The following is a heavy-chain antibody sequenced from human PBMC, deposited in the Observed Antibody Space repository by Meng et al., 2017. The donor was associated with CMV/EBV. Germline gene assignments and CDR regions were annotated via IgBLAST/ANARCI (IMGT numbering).Heavy chain of an antibody. CDR1: GGSISSSSYY. V-gene: IGHV4-39*07. CDR2: IYYSGST. Sequence: SETLSLTCTVYGGSISSSSYYWGWIRQPPGKGLEWIGSIYYSGSTYYNPSLKSRVTISVDTSKNQFSLKLSSVTAADTAVYYCAAEYYDFWSGYPKYYFDYWGQGTLVTVSS. D-gene: IGHD3-3*01. J-gene: IGHJ4*02. CDR3: AAEYYDFWSGYPKYYFDY.